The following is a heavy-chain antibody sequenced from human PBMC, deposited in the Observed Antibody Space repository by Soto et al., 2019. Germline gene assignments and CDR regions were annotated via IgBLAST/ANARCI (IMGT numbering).Heavy chain of an antibody. Sequence: QITLEESGPSLVKPTQTLTLTCTFSGFSLKYSGVGVAWIRQPPGKALEWLALIYWNDDKRYSPTLKNRINTNTDTSKNQVVLTMTNMDTVDTGTYYCAHRRGIAASATFDYWGQGMLVTVSS. D-gene: IGHD6-13*01. CDR3: AHRRGIAASATFDY. J-gene: IGHJ4*02. CDR2: IYWNDDK. CDR1: GFSLKYSGVG. V-gene: IGHV2-5*01.